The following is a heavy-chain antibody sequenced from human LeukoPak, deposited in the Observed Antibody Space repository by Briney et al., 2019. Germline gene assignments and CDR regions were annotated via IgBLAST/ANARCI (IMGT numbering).Heavy chain of an antibody. CDR1: GYSFTSYW. V-gene: IGHV5-51*01. CDR3: ARHVPHHSRSPAFSDY. J-gene: IGHJ4*02. Sequence: GESLKISCKGSGYSFTSYWIGWVRQMPGKGLEWMGIIYPGDSDTRYSPSFQGQVTISADKSISTAYLQWSSLKASDTAMYYCARHVPHHSRSPAFSDYWGQGTLVTVSS. CDR2: IYPGDSDT. D-gene: IGHD1-14*01.